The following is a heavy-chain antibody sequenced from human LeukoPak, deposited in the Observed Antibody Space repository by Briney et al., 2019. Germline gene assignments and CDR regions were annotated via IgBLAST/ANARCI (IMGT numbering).Heavy chain of an antibody. CDR3: ARGDTAMVTLFDY. J-gene: IGHJ4*02. CDR2: IYYSGST. Sequence: SETLSLTCTVSGGSISSYYWSWIRQPPGKGLEWIGYIYYSGSTNYNPSLKSRVTISVDTSKSQFSLKLSSVTAADTAVYYCARGDTAMVTLFDYWGQGTLVTVSS. V-gene: IGHV4-59*01. CDR1: GGSISSYY. D-gene: IGHD5-18*01.